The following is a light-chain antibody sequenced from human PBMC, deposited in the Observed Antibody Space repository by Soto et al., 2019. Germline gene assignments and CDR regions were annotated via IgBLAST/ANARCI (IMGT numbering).Light chain of an antibody. CDR3: QQYNSYSPLT. V-gene: IGKV1-5*03. J-gene: IGKJ4*01. Sequence: DIQMTQSPSTLSASVGDRVTITCRASQSISSWLAWYQQKPGKAPKLLIYKACSLESVVPSRFSGSGSGTEFTLTISSLQHDDFATYYCQQYNSYSPLTFGGGTKVEIK. CDR1: QSISSW. CDR2: KAC.